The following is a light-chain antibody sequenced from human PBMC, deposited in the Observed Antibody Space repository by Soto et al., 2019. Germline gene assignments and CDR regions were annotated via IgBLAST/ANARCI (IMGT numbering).Light chain of an antibody. CDR3: QQRSNWPSLT. J-gene: IGKJ4*01. V-gene: IGKV3-11*01. CDR2: DAS. Sequence: EILLIQSPATLSLSPGERVTLSCRASQSVGSYLAWYQHKPGQAPRLLLSDASNRPTGIPARFSGSGSATDVTLTISSIEPQEYSVYYCQQRSNWPSLTFGGGTKVEIK. CDR1: QSVGSY.